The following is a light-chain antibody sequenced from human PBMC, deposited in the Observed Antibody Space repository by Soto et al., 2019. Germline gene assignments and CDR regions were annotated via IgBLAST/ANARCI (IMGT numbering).Light chain of an antibody. V-gene: IGKV1-5*03. J-gene: IGKJ1*01. CDR3: QQYNSYST. CDR2: KAS. Sequence: DIQMTQSPSTLSASVGDRVTITCRASQSISSWLAWYQQKPGKAPKLLIYKASSLESGVPSRFSGSGSGTEFPLTISSLQPDDFATYYRQQYNSYSTFGQGTKVEIK. CDR1: QSISSW.